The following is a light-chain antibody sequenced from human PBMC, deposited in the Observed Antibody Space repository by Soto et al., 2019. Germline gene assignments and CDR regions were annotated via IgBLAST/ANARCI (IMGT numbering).Light chain of an antibody. CDR3: CSYAGRNVV. V-gene: IGLV2-8*01. CDR2: EVS. CDR1: SSDVGGYNY. Sequence: QSALTQPPSASGSPGQSVTISCTGTSSDVGGYNYVSWYQQHPGKAPKLMIYEVSKRPSGVPDRFAGSKSGNTASLTVSGLQFDDEADYCCCSYAGRNVVFGGGTQLTVL. J-gene: IGLJ2*01.